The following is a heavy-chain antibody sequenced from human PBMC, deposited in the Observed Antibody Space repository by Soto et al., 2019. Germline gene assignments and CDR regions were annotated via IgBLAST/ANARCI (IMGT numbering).Heavy chain of an antibody. CDR2: INPATGNT. D-gene: IGHD3-16*02. V-gene: IGHV1-3*05. CDR1: GYTFTAYA. J-gene: IGHJ4*02. CDR3: TRSAISPSGGLIGPFDY. Sequence: QVQLAQSGAEERKPGASVKVSCEATGYTFTAYAMHWVRQAPGQRLEWMGWINPATGNTKYSQKFQGRLTITSETSXNXIYMGLRSLTSEDTARYYRTRSAISPSGGLIGPFDYWGQGNLLTVSS.